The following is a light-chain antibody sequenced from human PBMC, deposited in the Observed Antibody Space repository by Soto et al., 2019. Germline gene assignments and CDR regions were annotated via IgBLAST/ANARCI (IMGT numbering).Light chain of an antibody. V-gene: IGKV3-15*01. CDR3: QQRSNWPPIT. Sequence: EIVMTQSPATLSVSPGERATLSCRASQSVASNLAWYQQKPGQAPRLLIYTASTRATGIPARFSGSGSGTEFTLTISSLQSEDFAIYYCQQRSNWPPITFGQGTRLEI. J-gene: IGKJ5*01. CDR2: TAS. CDR1: QSVASN.